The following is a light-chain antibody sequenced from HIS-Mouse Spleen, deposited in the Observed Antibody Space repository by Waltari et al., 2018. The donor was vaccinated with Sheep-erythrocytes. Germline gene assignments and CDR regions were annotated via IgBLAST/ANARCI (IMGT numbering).Light chain of an antibody. J-gene: IGLJ3*02. CDR2: EGS. CDR3: CSYAGSSTPWV. V-gene: IGLV2-23*01. Sequence: QSALTQPASVSGSPGQSLTISCTGTSSDVGSYNLVSWYQQHPGKAPKPTIYEGSKRPSGVSNRFSGSKSGNTASLTISGLQAEDEADYYCCSYAGSSTPWVFGGGTKLTVL. CDR1: SSDVGSYNL.